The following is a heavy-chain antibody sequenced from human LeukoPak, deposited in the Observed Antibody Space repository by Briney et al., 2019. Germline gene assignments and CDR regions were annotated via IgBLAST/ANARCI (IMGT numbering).Heavy chain of an antibody. CDR2: MRRDGNEI. CDR3: ARDLCSGGSCYGVDY. V-gene: IGHV3-7*01. J-gene: IGHJ4*02. D-gene: IGHD2-15*01. Sequence: GGSLRLSCSASGFTFSTYWMSWVRQAPGKGLEWVANMRRDGNEIYYLDSVRGRFTISRDNAKNSLYLQMNSLRAEDTAVYYCARDLCSGGSCYGVDYWGQGTLVTVSS. CDR1: GFTFSTYW.